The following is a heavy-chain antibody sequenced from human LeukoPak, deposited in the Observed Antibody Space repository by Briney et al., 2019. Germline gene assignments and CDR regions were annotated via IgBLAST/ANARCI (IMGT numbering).Heavy chain of an antibody. J-gene: IGHJ1*01. V-gene: IGHV3-48*02. CDR2: ISSTSTI. CDR3: ARGNYYDSSGYPPPLFQH. Sequence: PGGSLRLSCAASGFTFSSYSMNWVRQAPGKGLEWVSYISSTSTIYYADSVKGRFTISRDNAKNSLYLQMNGLRDEDTAVYYCARGNYYDSSGYPPPLFQHWGQGTLVTVSS. CDR1: GFTFSSYS. D-gene: IGHD3-22*01.